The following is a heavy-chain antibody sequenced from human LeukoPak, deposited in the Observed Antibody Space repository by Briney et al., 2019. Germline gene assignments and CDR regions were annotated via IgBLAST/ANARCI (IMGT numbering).Heavy chain of an antibody. CDR2: INYRGTT. V-gene: IGHV4-4*02. D-gene: IGHD6-13*01. Sequence: PSGTLSLTCAVSGDSISNANWWSWVRQPPGKGLEWIGEINYRGTTNYNPSLKSRVTISVDTSKNQFSLKLSSVTAADTAVYYCAGVGSSWHTTFDYWGQGTLVTVSS. CDR1: GDSISNANW. CDR3: AGVGSSWHTTFDY. J-gene: IGHJ4*02.